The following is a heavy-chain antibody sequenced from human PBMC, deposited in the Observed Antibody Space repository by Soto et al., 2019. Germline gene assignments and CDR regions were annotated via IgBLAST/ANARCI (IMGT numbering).Heavy chain of an antibody. CDR1: GGSFSGYY. J-gene: IGHJ5*02. CDR3: ARGRPLITIFGVVIIRDFGWFDP. Sequence: SETLSLTCAVYGGSFSGYYWSWIRQPPVKGLEWIGEINHSGSTNYNPSLKSRVTISVDTSKNQFSLKLSSVTAADTAVYYCARGRPLITIFGVVIIRDFGWFDPWGQGTLVTVS. V-gene: IGHV4-34*01. CDR2: INHSGST. D-gene: IGHD3-3*01.